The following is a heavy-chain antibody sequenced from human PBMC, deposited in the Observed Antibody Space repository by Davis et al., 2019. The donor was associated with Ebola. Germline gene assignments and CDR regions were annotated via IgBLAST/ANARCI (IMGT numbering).Heavy chain of an antibody. J-gene: IGHJ6*02. Sequence: GESLKISCAASEFSVSRYSMSWVRQAPGKGLEWVSVIYNGGNTYYADSVKGRFTISRDNAKDSLSLNMNGLRQDDTAVYYCARRIKGSGRGGVDVWGQGTSVTVSS. CDR3: ARRIKGSGRGGVDV. V-gene: IGHV3-53*01. CDR1: EFSVSRYS. D-gene: IGHD2-15*01. CDR2: IYNGGNT.